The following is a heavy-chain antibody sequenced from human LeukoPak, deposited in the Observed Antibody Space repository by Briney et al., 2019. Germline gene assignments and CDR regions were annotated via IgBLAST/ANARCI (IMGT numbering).Heavy chain of an antibody. CDR2: IYPGDSDT. J-gene: IGHJ4*02. CDR1: GYSFTNYW. V-gene: IGHV5-51*01. Sequence: GESLKISCKGSGYSFTNYWIAWVRQMPGKGLEWMGIIYPGDSDTRYSPSFQGHATISADKSISTAYLQWRSLKASDGAMYYCARGPVVATMGDYWGQGTPVTVSS. D-gene: IGHD5-12*01. CDR3: ARGPVVATMGDY.